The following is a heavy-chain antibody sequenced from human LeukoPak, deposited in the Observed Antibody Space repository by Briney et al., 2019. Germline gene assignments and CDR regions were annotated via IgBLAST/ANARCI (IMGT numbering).Heavy chain of an antibody. D-gene: IGHD3-22*01. CDR3: ARGRIRSYYYAY. CDR1: GGSFSDYY. J-gene: IGHJ4*02. CDR2: INHSGST. Sequence: SETLSLTCAVYGGSFSDYYWTWIRQPPGKGLEWIGEINHSGSTNYNPSLKSRVTISVDTSKNQFSLKLSSVTAADTTVYYCARGRIRSYYYAYWGQGTLVTVSS. V-gene: IGHV4-34*01.